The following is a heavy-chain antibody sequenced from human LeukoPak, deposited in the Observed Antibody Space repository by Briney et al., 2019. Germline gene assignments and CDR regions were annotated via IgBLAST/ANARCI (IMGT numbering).Heavy chain of an antibody. Sequence: PSETLSLTRAVSGYSISSGYYWGWIRQPPGKGLEWIGSIYHSGSTYYNPSLKSRVTISVDTSKNQFSLKLSSVTAADTAVYYCARGRTTPVYNWFDPWGQGTLVTVSS. CDR3: ARGRTTPVYNWFDP. CDR1: GYSISSGYY. CDR2: IYHSGST. V-gene: IGHV4-38-2*01. D-gene: IGHD2-2*01. J-gene: IGHJ5*02.